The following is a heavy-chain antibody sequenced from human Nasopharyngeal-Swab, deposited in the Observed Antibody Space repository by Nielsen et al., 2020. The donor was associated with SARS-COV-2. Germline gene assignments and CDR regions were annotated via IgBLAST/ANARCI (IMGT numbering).Heavy chain of an antibody. CDR1: GFTFSSYG. CDR3: AKDGPGRLREPYCSSTSCYGPNYYMDV. V-gene: IGHV3-30*18. CDR2: ISYDGSNK. J-gene: IGHJ6*03. Sequence: GGSLRLSCAASGFTFSSYGMHWVRQAPGKGLEWVAVISYDGSNKYYADSVKGRFTISRDNSKNTLYLQMNSLRAEDTALYYCAKDGPGRLREPYCSSTSCYGPNYYMDVWGKGTTVTVSS. D-gene: IGHD2-2*01.